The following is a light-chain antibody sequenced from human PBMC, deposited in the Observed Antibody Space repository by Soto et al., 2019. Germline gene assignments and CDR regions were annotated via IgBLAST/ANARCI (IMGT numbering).Light chain of an antibody. Sequence: DIQMTQSPSTLSASVGDRVTISCRASQDISSYLAWYQQKPGKAPTLLIYDASNLQSGVPSRFSGSGSGTEFTLTISSLQPDDFATYYCQQYQIDWTFGQGTKVDIK. CDR1: QDISSY. J-gene: IGKJ1*01. CDR2: DAS. V-gene: IGKV1-5*01. CDR3: QQYQIDWT.